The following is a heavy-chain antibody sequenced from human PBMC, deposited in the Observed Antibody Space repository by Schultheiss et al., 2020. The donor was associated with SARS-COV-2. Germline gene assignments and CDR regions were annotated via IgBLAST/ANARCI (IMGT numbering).Heavy chain of an antibody. D-gene: IGHD6-13*01. CDR3: ARAAGSSWSFDY. V-gene: IGHV3-30*03. J-gene: IGHJ4*02. CDR2: ISYDGSNK. CDR1: GFTFSSYG. Sequence: GGSLRLSCAASGFTFSSYGMHWVRQAPGKGLEWVAVISYDGSNKYYADSVKGRFTISRDNSKNTLYLQMNSLRAEDTAVYYCARAAGSSWSFDYWGQGTLVTVSS.